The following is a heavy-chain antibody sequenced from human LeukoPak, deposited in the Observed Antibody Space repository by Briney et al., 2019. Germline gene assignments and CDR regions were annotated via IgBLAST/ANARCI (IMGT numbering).Heavy chain of an antibody. J-gene: IGHJ3*02. CDR3: ARAGVVVASDAFDI. D-gene: IGHD2-15*01. CDR1: GFTFSSYW. CDR2: IKQDGSEK. V-gene: IGHV3-7*01. Sequence: GGSLRLSCAASGFTFSSYWMSWVRQAPGKGLEWVANIKQDGSEKYYVDSVKGRFTISRDNAKNSLYLQMNSLRAEDTAVYYCARAGVVVASDAFDIWGQGTMVTVSS.